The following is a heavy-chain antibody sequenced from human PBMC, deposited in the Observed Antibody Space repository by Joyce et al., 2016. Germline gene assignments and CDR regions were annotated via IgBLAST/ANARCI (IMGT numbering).Heavy chain of an antibody. D-gene: IGHD5-24*01. Sequence: QVQLQESGPGLVKPSQTLSLTCTVSGGSVRRGGYYWSWIGQHQGRGLEWIGYIYHSGSADYAPSLESRVTMSVDTSRNQFSLNLTSVSVADTAVYYCARALGRGYYFDYWGQGTLITVSS. CDR1: GGSVRRGGYY. V-gene: IGHV4-31*03. CDR3: ARALGRGYYFDY. CDR2: IYHSGSA. J-gene: IGHJ4*02.